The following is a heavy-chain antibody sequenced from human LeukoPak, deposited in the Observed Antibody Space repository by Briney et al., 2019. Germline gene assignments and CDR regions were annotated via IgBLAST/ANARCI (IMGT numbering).Heavy chain of an antibody. CDR3: AITEYYYDSSGSRTNLYCMDV. CDR2: IRYDGSNK. V-gene: IGHV3-30*02. D-gene: IGHD3-22*01. J-gene: IGHJ6*03. Sequence: GGSLRLSCAASGFTFSSYGMHWVRQAPGKGLEWVAFIRYDGSNKYYADSVKGRFTISRDNSKSTLYLQMNSLRAEDTAVYYCAITEYYYDSSGSRTNLYCMDVWGKGTTVTISS. CDR1: GFTFSSYG.